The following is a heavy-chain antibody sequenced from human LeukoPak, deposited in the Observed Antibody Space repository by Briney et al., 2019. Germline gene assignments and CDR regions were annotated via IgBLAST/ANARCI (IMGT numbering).Heavy chain of an antibody. Sequence: PSGTLSLTCAVSGASIISNNWWSWVRQPSGKGLEWIGYIYHSGSTYYNLSLKSRVTISVDRSKNQFSLKLSSVTAADTAVFYCARVWGGSYFDYWGQGTLVTVSS. J-gene: IGHJ4*02. D-gene: IGHD1-26*01. CDR1: GASIISNNW. CDR2: IYHSGST. CDR3: ARVWGGSYFDY. V-gene: IGHV4-4*02.